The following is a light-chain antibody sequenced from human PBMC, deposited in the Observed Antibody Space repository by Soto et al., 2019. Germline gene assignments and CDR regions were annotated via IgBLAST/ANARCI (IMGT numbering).Light chain of an antibody. CDR2: TNN. Sequence: QSVLTQPPSASGTPGQRVTISCSGSSSNIGSNTVNWYQQLPGTAPKLLIYTNNQRPSGVPDRFSGSKSGASASLAISGLQSEDEGDYYCAAWDDSLNGCVFGTGTKVTVL. CDR3: AAWDDSLNGCV. J-gene: IGLJ1*01. V-gene: IGLV1-44*01. CDR1: SSNIGSNT.